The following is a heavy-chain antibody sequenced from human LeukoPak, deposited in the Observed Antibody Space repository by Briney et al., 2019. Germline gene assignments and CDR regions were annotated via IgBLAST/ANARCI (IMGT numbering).Heavy chain of an antibody. J-gene: IGHJ4*02. Sequence: GGSLRLSCSPAGVTFSSYAMHWVRQAPGKGLEYVSAISSNGGSTYYADSVKGRFTISRDNSKNTLYLQMSSLRAEDTAVYYCVKTPRSGDYLYYFDEWGQGTLVTVSS. CDR1: GVTFSSYA. V-gene: IGHV3-64D*09. CDR3: VKTPRSGDYLYYFDE. CDR2: ISSNGGST. D-gene: IGHD3-16*01.